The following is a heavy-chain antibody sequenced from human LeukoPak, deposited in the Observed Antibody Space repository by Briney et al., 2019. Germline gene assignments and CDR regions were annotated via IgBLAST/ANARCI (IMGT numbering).Heavy chain of an antibody. CDR2: MNPNSGNT. Sequence: GASVKVSCTASGYTFTSYDINWVRQATGQGLEWMGWMNPNSGNTGYTQKFQDRVTITRNTSISTAYMELSSLRSEDTAVYYCARGSGAITMVRGVSLGYWGQGTLVTVSS. V-gene: IGHV1-8*01. CDR1: GYTFTSYD. D-gene: IGHD3-10*01. CDR3: ARGSGAITMVRGVSLGY. J-gene: IGHJ4*02.